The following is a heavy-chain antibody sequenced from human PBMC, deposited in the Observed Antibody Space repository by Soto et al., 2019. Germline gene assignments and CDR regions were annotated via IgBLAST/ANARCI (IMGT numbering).Heavy chain of an antibody. Sequence: ASVKVSCKASGYTFTSYYMHWVRQAPGQGLEWMGIINPSGGSTSYAQKFQGRVTMTRDTSTSTVYMELSSLGSEDTAVYYCARVMAPYDILTGSIGWWFDPWGQGTLVTVSS. J-gene: IGHJ5*02. CDR2: INPSGGST. V-gene: IGHV1-46*03. D-gene: IGHD3-9*01. CDR1: GYTFTSYY. CDR3: ARVMAPYDILTGSIGWWFDP.